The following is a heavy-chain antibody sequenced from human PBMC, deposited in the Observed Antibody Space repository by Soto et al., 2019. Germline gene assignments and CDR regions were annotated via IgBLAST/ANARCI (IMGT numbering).Heavy chain of an antibody. Sequence: QVQLQESGPGLVKPSQTLSLACTVSGGSVGSGEYYYSWIRQPPGKGLEWIGYIYDSGITNYTPSLKGGFTMSLNRSNNQVSLKLSSVRAADTAVYFCARDVAHGYTVNVWGQGTMVTVSS. V-gene: IGHV4-30-4*01. CDR3: ARDVAHGYTVNV. CDR1: GGSVGSGEYY. J-gene: IGHJ3*01. D-gene: IGHD5-18*01. CDR2: IYDSGIT.